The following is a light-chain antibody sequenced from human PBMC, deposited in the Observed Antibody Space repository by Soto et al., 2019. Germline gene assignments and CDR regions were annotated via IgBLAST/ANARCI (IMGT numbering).Light chain of an antibody. V-gene: IGKV1-17*01. CDR3: LQYISFPWM. CDR1: QGVGSK. Sequence: DIQMTQSPSSLSASVGDRVTITCRATQGVGSKLGWYQQKPGKAPKRLIDDVSSLQGGVPSRFSGSGYGTEFTRTISSLQPEDCATYYCLQYISFPWMFGRGTKLEIK. CDR2: DVS. J-gene: IGKJ1*01.